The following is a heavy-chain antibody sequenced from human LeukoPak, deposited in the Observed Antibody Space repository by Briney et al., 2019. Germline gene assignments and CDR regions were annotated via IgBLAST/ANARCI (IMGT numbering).Heavy chain of an antibody. CDR2: IRYDGNTK. Sequence: PGGSLRLSCAASGFTFSDYGMHWVRQAPGKGLEWVAFIRYDGNTKYYADSVKGRFTISRDNSKNTLYLQMNSLRAEDTALYYCARDPTKRIAARPTAFDPWGQGTLVTVSS. CDR1: GFTFSDYG. D-gene: IGHD6-6*01. V-gene: IGHV3-30*02. CDR3: ARDPTKRIAARPTAFDP. J-gene: IGHJ5*02.